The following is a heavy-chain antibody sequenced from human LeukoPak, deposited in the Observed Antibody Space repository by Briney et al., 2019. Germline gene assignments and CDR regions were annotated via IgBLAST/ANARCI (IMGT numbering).Heavy chain of an antibody. V-gene: IGHV4-31*03. D-gene: IGHD3-10*01. CDR2: IHNRGST. CDR1: GGSITSGDYY. Sequence: PSQTLSLTCTVSGGSITSGDYYWNWIRQHPGKGLEWIGYIHNRGSTYYNPSLQSRVTISVDTSKNQFSLKPSSVTAADTAVYYCARNKLRVAIPYYYYMDVWGKGTRVTVSS. CDR3: ARNKLRVAIPYYYYMDV. J-gene: IGHJ6*03.